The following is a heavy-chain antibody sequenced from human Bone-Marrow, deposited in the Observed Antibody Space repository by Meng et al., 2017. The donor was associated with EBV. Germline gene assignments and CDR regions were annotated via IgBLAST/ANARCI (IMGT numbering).Heavy chain of an antibody. D-gene: IGHD6-19*01. CDR3: ATEPGYSSG. CDR1: GYTFTNYA. Sequence: QVQLGHAGAEVRKPGASVKVSCKASGYTFTNYAMHWVRQAPGQRLEWRGWINPGNGNTKYSQKFQGRASITRDISASIVYMELTSLRSEDTAVYYCATEPGYSSGWGQGTLVTVSS. V-gene: IGHV1-3*01. J-gene: IGHJ4*02. CDR2: INPGNGNT.